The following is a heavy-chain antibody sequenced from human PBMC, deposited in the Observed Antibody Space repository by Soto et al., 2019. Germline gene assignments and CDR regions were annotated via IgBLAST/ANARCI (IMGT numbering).Heavy chain of an antibody. J-gene: IGHJ6*02. CDR2: IIVGSGNT. V-gene: IGHV1-58*01. CDR1: GFTFTSSA. Sequence: ASVKVSCKASGFTFTSSAVQWVRQARGQRLEWIGWIIVGSGNTNYAQKFQERVTITRDTSTSTAYMELSSLRSDDTAVYYCARDTAMAKGYYYYGMDVWGQGTTVTVSS. CDR3: ARDTAMAKGYYYYGMDV. D-gene: IGHD5-18*01.